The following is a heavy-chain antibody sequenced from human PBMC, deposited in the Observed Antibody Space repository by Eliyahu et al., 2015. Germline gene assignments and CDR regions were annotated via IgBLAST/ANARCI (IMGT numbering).Heavy chain of an antibody. CDR3: ARAPGEWLVPDY. V-gene: IGHV1-3*01. D-gene: IGHD6-19*01. CDR1: GYTFTSYA. J-gene: IGHJ4*02. CDR2: INAGNGNT. Sequence: QVQLVQSGAEVKKPGASVKVSCKASGYTFTSYAMHWVRQAPGQRLEWMGWINAGNGNTKYSQKFQGRVTITRDTSASTAYMELSSLRSEDTAVYYCARAPGEWLVPDYWGQGTLVTVSS.